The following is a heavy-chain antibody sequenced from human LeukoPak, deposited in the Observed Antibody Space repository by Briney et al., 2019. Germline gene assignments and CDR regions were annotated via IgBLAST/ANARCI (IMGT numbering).Heavy chain of an antibody. CDR2: IYYSGST. CDR1: GGSISSGGYY. D-gene: IGHD4-17*01. J-gene: IGHJ4*02. Sequence: NPSQTLSLTCTVSGGSISSGGYYWSWIRQHPGKGLEWIGYIYYSGSTYYNPSLKSRVTISVDTSKNQFSLKLSSVTAADTAVYYCARDGGYGDYRGDYWGQGTLVTVSS. V-gene: IGHV4-31*03. CDR3: ARDGGYGDYRGDY.